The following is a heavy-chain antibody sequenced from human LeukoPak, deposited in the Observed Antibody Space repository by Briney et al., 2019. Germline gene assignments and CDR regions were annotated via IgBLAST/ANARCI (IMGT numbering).Heavy chain of an antibody. CDR1: GFTFSSYG. J-gene: IGHJ4*02. CDR2: IRYDGSNE. D-gene: IGHD4-17*01. V-gene: IGHV3-30*02. Sequence: GGSLRLSCAASGFTFSSYGMHWVRQAPGKGLEWVAFIRYDGSNEYYADSVKGRFTISRDNSKNTLYLQMNSLRAEDTAVYYCAKEIWPTVTTPGWTYFDYWGQGTLVTVSS. CDR3: AKEIWPTVTTPGWTYFDY.